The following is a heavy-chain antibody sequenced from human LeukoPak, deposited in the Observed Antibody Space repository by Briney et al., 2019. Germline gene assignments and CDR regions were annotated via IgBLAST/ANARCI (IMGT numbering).Heavy chain of an antibody. Sequence: PGGSLRLSCAASGFTFSNYNMNWVRQAPGKGLEWVLSISSSSTYIYYADSVKGRFTISRDNAKYSLYLQMNSLRAEDTAVYYCSRGGCSSTSCKPGYWGQGTLVTVSS. CDR3: SRGGCSSTSCKPGY. D-gene: IGHD2-2*01. CDR1: GFTFSNYN. J-gene: IGHJ4*02. CDR2: ISSSSTYI. V-gene: IGHV3-21*06.